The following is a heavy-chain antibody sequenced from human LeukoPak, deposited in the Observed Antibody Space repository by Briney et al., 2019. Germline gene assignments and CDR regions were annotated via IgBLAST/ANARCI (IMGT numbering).Heavy chain of an antibody. Sequence: PSETLSLTCSVSGYSIGSAYYWGWIRQPPGKGLEWIGTIFHSGSTYYNPSLKSRVSTSIDTSKNQFSLKLTPVTAADTAVYYCARVLGTGAAGAFDHWGLGTLVTVSS. V-gene: IGHV4-38-2*02. CDR3: ARVLGTGAAGAFDH. CDR2: IFHSGST. J-gene: IGHJ4*02. CDR1: GYSIGSAYY. D-gene: IGHD6-13*01.